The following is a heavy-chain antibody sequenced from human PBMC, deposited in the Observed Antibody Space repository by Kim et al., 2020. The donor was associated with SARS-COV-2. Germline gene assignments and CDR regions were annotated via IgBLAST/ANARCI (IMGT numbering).Heavy chain of an antibody. D-gene: IGHD2-2*01. Sequence: SETLSLTCTVSGGSISSGDYYWSWIRQPPGKGLEWIGYIYYSGSTYYNPSLKSRVTISVDTSKNQFSLKLSSVTAADTAVYYCARDFRPAAMEYGGYYFDYWGQGTLVTVSS. V-gene: IGHV4-30-4*01. CDR2: IYYSGST. J-gene: IGHJ4*02. CDR1: GGSISSGDYY. CDR3: ARDFRPAAMEYGGYYFDY.